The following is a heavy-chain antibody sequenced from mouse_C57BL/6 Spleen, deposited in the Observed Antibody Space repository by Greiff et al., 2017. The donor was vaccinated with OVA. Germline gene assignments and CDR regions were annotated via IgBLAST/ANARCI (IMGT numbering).Heavy chain of an antibody. CDR2: ISSGSSTI. CDR1: GFTFSDYG. D-gene: IGHD1-1*01. J-gene: IGHJ4*01. Sequence: EVQLVESGGGLVKPGGSLKLSCAASGFTFSDYGMHWVRQAPEKGLEWVAYISSGSSTIYYADTVKGRFTISRDNAKNPLFLQMTCLRSEDTAMFYCARRGTTVVARDYAMDYWGQGTSGTVSS. CDR3: ARRGTTVVARDYAMDY. V-gene: IGHV5-17*01.